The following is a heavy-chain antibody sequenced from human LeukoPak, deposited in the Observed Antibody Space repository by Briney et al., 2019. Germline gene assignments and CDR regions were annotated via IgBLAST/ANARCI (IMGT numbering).Heavy chain of an antibody. V-gene: IGHV4-30-4*01. D-gene: IGHD3-22*01. Sequence: SETRSLTCTVSGGSISSGDYYWSWIRQPPGKGLEWIGYIYYSGSTYYNPSLKSRVTISVDTSKNQFSLKLSSVTAADTAVYYCARVPLPTYYYDSSGDDAFDIWGQGTMVTVSS. CDR2: IYYSGST. CDR1: GGSISSGDYY. J-gene: IGHJ3*02. CDR3: ARVPLPTYYYDSSGDDAFDI.